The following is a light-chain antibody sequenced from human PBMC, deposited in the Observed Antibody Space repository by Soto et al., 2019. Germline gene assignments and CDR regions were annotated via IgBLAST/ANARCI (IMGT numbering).Light chain of an antibody. CDR2: DGS. J-gene: IGLJ1*01. CDR3: SSYTSTSTLYV. Sequence: QSALTQPASVSGSPGQSITISCTGTSSDIGGYNYVSWYQQLPGKVPKLIIYDGSNRPSGVSDRFSGSKSGNAASLTISGLQAEDEADYYCSSYTSTSTLYVFGTGTKLTVL. CDR1: SSDIGGYNY. V-gene: IGLV2-14*03.